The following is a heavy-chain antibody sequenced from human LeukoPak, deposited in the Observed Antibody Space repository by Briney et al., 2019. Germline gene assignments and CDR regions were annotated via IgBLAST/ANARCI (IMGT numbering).Heavy chain of an antibody. CDR3: ARDPFDYDSSGYYRINTNFDY. D-gene: IGHD3-22*01. CDR1: GFTFSSYS. Sequence: GGSLRLSCAASGFTFSSYSMNWVRQAPGKGLEWVSSISSSSSYIYYADSVKGRFTISTDNAKNSLYLQMNSLRAEDTAVYYCARDPFDYDSSGYYRINTNFDYWGQGTLVTVSS. V-gene: IGHV3-21*01. J-gene: IGHJ4*02. CDR2: ISSSSSYI.